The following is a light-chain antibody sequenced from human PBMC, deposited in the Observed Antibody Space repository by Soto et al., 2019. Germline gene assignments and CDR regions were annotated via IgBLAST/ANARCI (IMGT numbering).Light chain of an antibody. CDR2: GAS. Sequence: IVMAHSPATLSVSGGERATLSFGASQSVSINLAWYQQKPGQAPRLLIYGASTRATGIPARFSGSGSGTEFTLTISSLQSEDFAVYYCQQYNNWPPITFGQGTRLEIK. J-gene: IGKJ5*01. CDR1: QSVSIN. CDR3: QQYNNWPPIT. V-gene: IGKV3-15*01.